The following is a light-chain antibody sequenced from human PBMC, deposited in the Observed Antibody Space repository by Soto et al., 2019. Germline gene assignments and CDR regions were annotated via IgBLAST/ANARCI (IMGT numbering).Light chain of an antibody. V-gene: IGKV1-39*01. Sequence: DIQMTQSPSSLSASVGDRVTITCRASQSISNYLNWYQQRPGRAPKVLLFAASSLQSGVPSRFSGSGSGTDFTLTISSLQPEDFETNYCQQSYDTPRLTFGQGKRLEIK. J-gene: IGKJ5*01. CDR1: QSISNY. CDR3: QQSYDTPRLT. CDR2: AAS.